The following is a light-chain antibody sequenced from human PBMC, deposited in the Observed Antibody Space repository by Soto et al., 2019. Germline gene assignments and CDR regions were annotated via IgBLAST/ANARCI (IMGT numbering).Light chain of an antibody. CDR1: QSIYSS. J-gene: IGKJ2*01. Sequence: DIQMTQSPSSLSASVGDRVTITCRASQSIYSSLNWYHQKPGKAPKLLIYAASNLQSGVPSRFSGCVSGTEFTLRIRSLQPEDFATYCCQQSYGAPYTFGQGTKLEI. CDR2: AAS. CDR3: QQSYGAPYT. V-gene: IGKV1-39*01.